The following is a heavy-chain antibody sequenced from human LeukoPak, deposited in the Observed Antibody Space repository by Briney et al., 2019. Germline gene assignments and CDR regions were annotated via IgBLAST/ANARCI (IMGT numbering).Heavy chain of an antibody. V-gene: IGHV3-48*02. D-gene: IGHD1-26*01. CDR1: GFTFSSYS. CDR2: ITASGTAM. J-gene: IGHJ4*02. Sequence: GGSLRLSCAASGFTFSSYSMNWVRQAPGKGPEWVSHITASGTAMFYADSVKGRFTISRDNAKNSLYLQMNSLRDEDTAVYYCASSGSYRFDYWGRGTLVTVSS. CDR3: ASSGSYRFDY.